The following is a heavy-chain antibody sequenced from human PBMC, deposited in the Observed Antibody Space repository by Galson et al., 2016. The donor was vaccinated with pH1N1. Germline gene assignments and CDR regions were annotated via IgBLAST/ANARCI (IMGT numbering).Heavy chain of an antibody. Sequence: SLRLSCAGSGFIFSSSSMNWVRQAPGEGLEWVSSINRNGNNVFYAESMKGRFTTSRDNAKNSLYLQMDSLRLEDTAIHFCAREGITVFGVSLWGPGTTVVVSS. CDR3: AREGITVFGVSL. CDR2: INRNGNNV. J-gene: IGHJ6*02. CDR1: GFIFSSSS. D-gene: IGHD3-3*01. V-gene: IGHV3-21*01.